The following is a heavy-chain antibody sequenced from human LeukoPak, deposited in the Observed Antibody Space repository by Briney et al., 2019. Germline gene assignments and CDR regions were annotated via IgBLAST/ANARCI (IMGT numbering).Heavy chain of an antibody. CDR2: ISSSSSYI. D-gene: IGHD4-17*01. J-gene: IGHJ6*03. Sequence: GSLRLSCAASGFTFSSYSMNWVRQAPGKGLEWVSSISSSSSYIYYADSVKGRFTISRDNAKNSLYLQMNSLRAEDTAVYYCAKDCGDYVSYYYYMDVWGKGTTVTVSS. CDR3: AKDCGDYVSYYYYMDV. V-gene: IGHV3-21*01. CDR1: GFTFSSYS.